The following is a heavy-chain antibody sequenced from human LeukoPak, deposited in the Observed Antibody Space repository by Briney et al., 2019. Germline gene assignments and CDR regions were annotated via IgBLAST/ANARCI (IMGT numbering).Heavy chain of an antibody. J-gene: IGHJ4*02. CDR1: GFSFTTYW. CDR3: VRGRHGYNYDF. CDR2: INPGNSDT. D-gene: IGHD5-24*01. V-gene: IGHV5-51*01. Sequence: GESLKISCQGFGFSFTTYWIGLVRQMPGKGLEWMGLINPGNSDTRYSPSFQGQVTISADKSISTAYLQWSSLRASDTAMFYCVRGRHGYNYDFWGQGTLVTVSS.